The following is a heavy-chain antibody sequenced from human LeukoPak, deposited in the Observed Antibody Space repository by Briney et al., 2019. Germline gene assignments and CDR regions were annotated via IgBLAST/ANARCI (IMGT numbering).Heavy chain of an antibody. V-gene: IGHV3-23*01. D-gene: IGHD5-18*01. CDR2: ISGSGGST. CDR1: GFTFSSYS. J-gene: IGHJ4*02. Sequence: GGSLRLSCAASGFTFSSYSMNWVRQAPGKGLEWVSAISGSGGSTYYADSVKGRFTISRDNSKNTLYLQMNSLRAEDTAVYYCAKVLNRVQLWQIYYFDYWGQGTLVTVSS. CDR3: AKVLNRVQLWQIYYFDY.